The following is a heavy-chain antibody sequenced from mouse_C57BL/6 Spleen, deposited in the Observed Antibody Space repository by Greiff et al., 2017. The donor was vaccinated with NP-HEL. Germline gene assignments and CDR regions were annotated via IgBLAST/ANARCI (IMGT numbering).Heavy chain of an antibody. Sequence: EVMLVESGGGLVQPGGSLSLSCAASGFTFTDYYMSWVRQPPGKALEWLGFIRNKANGYTTEYSASVKGRFTISRDNSQSILYLQMNALRAEDSATYYCARSYYYGRSPYAMDYWGQGTSVTVSS. D-gene: IGHD1-1*01. CDR1: GFTFTDYY. V-gene: IGHV7-3*01. J-gene: IGHJ4*01. CDR3: ARSYYYGRSPYAMDY. CDR2: IRNKANGYTT.